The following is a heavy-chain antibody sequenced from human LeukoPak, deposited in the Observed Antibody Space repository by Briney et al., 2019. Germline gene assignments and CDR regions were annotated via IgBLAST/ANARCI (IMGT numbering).Heavy chain of an antibody. CDR1: GFTFSSYW. CDR2: IKEDGSEK. V-gene: IGHV3-7*01. CDR3: ARLFLSRTFDY. Sequence: GGSLRLYCAASGFTFSSYWMSWVRQAPGKGLEWVANIKEDGSEKYYVDSLKGRFTISRDNAKNSLFLQMNSLRAEDTAVYYCARLFLSRTFDYWGQGDLVTVSS. J-gene: IGHJ4*02.